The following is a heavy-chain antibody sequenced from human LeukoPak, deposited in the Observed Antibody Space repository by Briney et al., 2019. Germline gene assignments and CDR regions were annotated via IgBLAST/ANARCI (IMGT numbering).Heavy chain of an antibody. CDR2: IRSKAYGGTT. CDR3: SREVVAATHWFDP. Sequence: GGSLRLSCTASGFTFGDSAMSWVRQAPGKGLEWVGFIRSKAYGGTTEYAASVKGRFTISGDDSKAIAYLQMNSLKTEDTAVYYCSREVVAATHWFDPWGQGTLVTVPS. J-gene: IGHJ5*02. V-gene: IGHV3-49*04. CDR1: GFTFGDSA. D-gene: IGHD3-22*01.